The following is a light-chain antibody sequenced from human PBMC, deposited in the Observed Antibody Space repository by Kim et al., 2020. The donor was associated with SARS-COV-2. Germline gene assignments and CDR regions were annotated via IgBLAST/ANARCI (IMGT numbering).Light chain of an antibody. Sequence: SASVGDSVTITCRASQSINSYLNWYQQKPGKAPKLLIYAASSLQSGVPSRFSGSGSGTDFTLTISSLQPEDFATYYCQQSYSTPRTFGQGTKLEI. J-gene: IGKJ2*02. CDR3: QQSYSTPRT. CDR1: QSINSY. CDR2: AAS. V-gene: IGKV1-39*01.